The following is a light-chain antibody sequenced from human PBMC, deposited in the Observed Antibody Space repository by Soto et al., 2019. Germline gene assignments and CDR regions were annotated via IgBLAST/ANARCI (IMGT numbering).Light chain of an antibody. CDR3: QSYDSSLSGWV. J-gene: IGLJ3*02. CDR1: SSNIGAGYD. V-gene: IGLV1-40*01. Sequence: QSVLTQPPSVSGAPGQRVTNSCTGSSSNIGAGYDVHWYQQLPGTAPKLLISGNSNRPSGVPDRFSGSKSGTSASLAITGLQAEDDADYYCQSYDSSLSGWVFGGVTKLTVL. CDR2: GNS.